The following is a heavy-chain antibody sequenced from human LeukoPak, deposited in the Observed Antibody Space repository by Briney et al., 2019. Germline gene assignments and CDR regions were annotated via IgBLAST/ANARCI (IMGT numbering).Heavy chain of an antibody. D-gene: IGHD3-10*01. CDR2: IYGSGYT. V-gene: IGHV4-59*01. CDR3: ARGLAYGSGSYSEGGFDY. Sequence: SETLSLTCTVSGGSISGWYWSWIRQPPGKGLEWIGNIYGSGYTNYNPSLKSRVTMSIDTSKNYFSLKLTSVTAADTATYYCARGLAYGSGSYSEGGFDYWGQGTLVTVSS. J-gene: IGHJ4*02. CDR1: GGSISGWY.